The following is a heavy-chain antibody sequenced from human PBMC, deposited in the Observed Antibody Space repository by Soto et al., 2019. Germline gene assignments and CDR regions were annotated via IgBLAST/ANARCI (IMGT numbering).Heavy chain of an antibody. J-gene: IGHJ4*02. CDR3: AKDGGGTLRRDDY. CDR1: GFTFNNYA. CDR2: VSSSGDYT. D-gene: IGHD3-16*01. V-gene: IGHV3-23*01. Sequence: EVQLWESGGGLVQPGGSLTISCAASGFTFNNYAMSWVRQGPGKGLEWVSSVSSSGDYTYYADSVKGRFTISRDNSKTTVYLQMNSLRAEDTAVYYCAKDGGGTLRRDDYWGQGTQVTVSS.